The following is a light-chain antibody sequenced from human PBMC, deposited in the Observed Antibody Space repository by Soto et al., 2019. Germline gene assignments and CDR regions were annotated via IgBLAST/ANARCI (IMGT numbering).Light chain of an antibody. CDR3: QQYYSYPQT. J-gene: IGKJ1*01. V-gene: IGKV1-8*01. Sequence: AIRMTPSPSSFSASTGDRVTITCRASQGISSYLAWYQQKPGKAPKLLIYAASTLQSGVPSRFSGSGSGTDFTLTISCLQSEDFATYYCQQYYSYPQTFCQLTKVEIK. CDR1: QGISSY. CDR2: AAS.